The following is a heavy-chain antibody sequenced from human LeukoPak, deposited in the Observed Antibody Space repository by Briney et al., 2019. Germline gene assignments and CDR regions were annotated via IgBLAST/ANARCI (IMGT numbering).Heavy chain of an antibody. V-gene: IGHV4-61*01. CDR3: ARVRYERLAFDY. Sequence: SETLPLTCTVSGGSVSSSNYYWSWIRQPPGKGLEWIGYIYYSGSTNYNPSLKSRVTISVDTSKNQFSLKLSSVTAADTAVYYCARVRYERLAFDYWGQGTLVTVSS. D-gene: IGHD6-25*01. J-gene: IGHJ4*02. CDR2: IYYSGST. CDR1: GGSVSSSNYY.